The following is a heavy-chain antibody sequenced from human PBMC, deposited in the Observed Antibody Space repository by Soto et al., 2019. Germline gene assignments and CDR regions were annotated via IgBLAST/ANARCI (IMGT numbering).Heavy chain of an antibody. CDR1: GGSISSGVYY. V-gene: IGHV4-30-4*01. Sequence: SETLSLTCTVAGGSISSGVYYWSWIRQPPGKGLEWIGYIDYRGSTYYNPSLKSRVTISVDTSKNHFSLKLSSVTAAATVVYYCARERVITDYYYYGMDVWGQGTTVTVSS. CDR3: ARERVITDYYYYGMDV. D-gene: IGHD3-10*01. CDR2: IDYRGST. J-gene: IGHJ6*02.